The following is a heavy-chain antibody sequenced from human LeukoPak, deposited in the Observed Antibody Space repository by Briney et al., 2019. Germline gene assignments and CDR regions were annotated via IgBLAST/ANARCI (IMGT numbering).Heavy chain of an antibody. Sequence: GGSLRLSCAASGFTFSSYSMNWVRQAPGKGLEWVSSISSSSSYIYYADSVKGRFTISRDNAKNSLYLQMNSLRAEDTAVYYCARVGVGAKGDAFDIWGQGTMVTVSS. CDR3: ARVGVGAKGDAFDI. CDR1: GFTFSSYS. J-gene: IGHJ3*02. D-gene: IGHD1-26*01. CDR2: ISSSSSYI. V-gene: IGHV3-21*01.